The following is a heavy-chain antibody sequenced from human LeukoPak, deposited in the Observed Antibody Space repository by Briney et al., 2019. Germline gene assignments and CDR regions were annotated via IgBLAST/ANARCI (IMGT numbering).Heavy chain of an antibody. CDR2: IYTSGST. CDR1: GGSISSYY. CDR3: ARSTLYYYDSSGYYRY. J-gene: IGHJ4*02. Sequence: SETLSLTCTVSGGSISSYYWSWIRQPAGKGLEWIGRIYTSGSTNYNPSLKSRVTMSVDTSKNQFSLKLSSVTAADTAVYYCARSTLYYYDSSGYYRYWGQGTLVTVSS. V-gene: IGHV4-4*07. D-gene: IGHD3-22*01.